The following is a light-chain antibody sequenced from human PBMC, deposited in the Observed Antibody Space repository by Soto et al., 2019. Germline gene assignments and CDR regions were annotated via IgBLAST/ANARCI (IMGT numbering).Light chain of an antibody. J-gene: IGKJ1*01. V-gene: IGKV3-15*01. CDR1: QSVSSN. CDR2: GAS. CDR3: QQYNNWPRT. Sequence: IVMSQSPATMSVPPGERATLSCRASQSVSSNLAWYQQKPGQAPRLLIYGASTRATGIPARFSGSGSGTEFTLTISSLQSEDFAVYYCQQYNNWPRTFGQGTKVDI.